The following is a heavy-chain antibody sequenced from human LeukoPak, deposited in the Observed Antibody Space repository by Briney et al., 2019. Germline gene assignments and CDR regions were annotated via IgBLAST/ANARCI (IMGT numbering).Heavy chain of an antibody. Sequence: GGSLRLSCAASGFTFSSYSMNWVRQAPGKGLEWASSISSSSSTIYYADSVKGRFTISRDNAKNSLYLQMNSLRAEDTAVYYCARVEMDYFDYWGQGTLVTVSS. J-gene: IGHJ4*02. V-gene: IGHV3-48*04. CDR1: GFTFSSYS. CDR2: ISSSSSTI. CDR3: ARVEMDYFDY. D-gene: IGHD2-8*01.